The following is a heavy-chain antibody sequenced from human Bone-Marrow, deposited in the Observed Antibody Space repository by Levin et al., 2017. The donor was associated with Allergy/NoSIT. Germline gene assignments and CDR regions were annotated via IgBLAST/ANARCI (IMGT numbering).Heavy chain of an antibody. J-gene: IGHJ4*02. CDR1: GFDFSSHW. D-gene: IGHD4-23*01. Sequence: AASVKVSCKVSGFDFSSHWINWVRQVPGKGLEWMGNIDPHDSYTNYSPSFRGHVTVSVDRSINTAYLQLSSLKASDTAIYYCARRRGTYGGYFDFWGQGSLIIVSS. CDR3: ARRRGTYGGYFDF. V-gene: IGHV5-10-1*01. CDR2: IDPHDSYT.